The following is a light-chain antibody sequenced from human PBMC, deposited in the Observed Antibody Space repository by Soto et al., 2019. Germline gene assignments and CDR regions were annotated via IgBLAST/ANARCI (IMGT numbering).Light chain of an antibody. CDR1: QSVLYSSNNKNY. CDR2: WAS. Sequence: DIVMTQSPDSLAVSLGERATINCKSSQSVLYSSNNKNYLAWYQQKPGQPPKLLIYWASTRESGVPDRFSGSGSATDFTLTINSLQAEDVAVYYCQQHYSTPPTFGQGTKVEIK. V-gene: IGKV4-1*01. J-gene: IGKJ1*01. CDR3: QQHYSTPPT.